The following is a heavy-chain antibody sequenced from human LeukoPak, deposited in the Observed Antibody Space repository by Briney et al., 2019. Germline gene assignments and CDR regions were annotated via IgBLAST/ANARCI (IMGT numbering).Heavy chain of an antibody. Sequence: ASVKVSCKASGGTFSSYAISWVRQAPGQGLEWMGWISTYTGITNYAQKLQGRVTMTTDTSTSTAYMEMRSLTSDDTAVYYCAVVLPPVPNWGQGTLVTVSS. J-gene: IGHJ4*02. D-gene: IGHD2-2*01. CDR2: ISTYTGIT. CDR1: GGTFSSYA. V-gene: IGHV1-18*01. CDR3: AVVLPPVPN.